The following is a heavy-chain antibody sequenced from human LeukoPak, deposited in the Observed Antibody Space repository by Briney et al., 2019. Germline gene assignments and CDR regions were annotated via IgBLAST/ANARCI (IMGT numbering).Heavy chain of an antibody. CDR2: INTDGSST. D-gene: IGHD3-22*01. CDR1: GFTFSSYW. V-gene: IGHV3-74*01. J-gene: IGHJ4*02. Sequence: GPLRLSCAASGFTFSSYWMHWVRQAPGKGLVWVSRINTDGSSTSYADSVKGRFTISRDNAKNTLYLQMNSLRAEDTAVYYCARGYYDSSGYYFDYWGQGTLVTVSS. CDR3: ARGYYDSSGYYFDY.